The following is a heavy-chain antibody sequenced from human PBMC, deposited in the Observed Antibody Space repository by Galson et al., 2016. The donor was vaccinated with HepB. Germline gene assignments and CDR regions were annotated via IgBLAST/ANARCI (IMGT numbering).Heavy chain of an antibody. D-gene: IGHD3-10*01. Sequence: SETLSLTCTVSGGSISSDYWNWIRQAPGKGLEYIGHIYYTGDTNYNPSLESRVAISLDTSKNHFSLRLTSVTAADTAVYLCARGSGSYSWAGDYYFDFWGQGALVTVSS. CDR1: GGSISSDY. CDR3: ARGSGSYSWAGDYYFDF. CDR2: IYYTGDT. V-gene: IGHV4-59*01. J-gene: IGHJ4*02.